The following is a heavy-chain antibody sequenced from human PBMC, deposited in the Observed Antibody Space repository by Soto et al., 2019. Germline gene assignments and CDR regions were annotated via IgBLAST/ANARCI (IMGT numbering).Heavy chain of an antibody. V-gene: IGHV3-7*03. CDR3: AKGGHIDF. J-gene: IGHJ4*02. D-gene: IGHD3-16*01. CDR2: IKADGSET. CDR1: GFSFSTYW. Sequence: EVQVVESGGGLVQPGGSLRLSCVASGFSFSTYWMSWVRQVPGTGLEWVANIKADGSETHYVDSVRGRFTISRDNAKTALYLQVNSVRAEDTAGYYCAKGGHIDFCGQGTLVTVSS.